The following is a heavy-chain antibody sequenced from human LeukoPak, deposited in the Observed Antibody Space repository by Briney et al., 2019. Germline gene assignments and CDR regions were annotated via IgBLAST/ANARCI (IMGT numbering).Heavy chain of an antibody. V-gene: IGHV3-74*01. D-gene: IGHD6-19*01. CDR2: IVGDGSRT. J-gene: IGHJ3*02. Sequence: GGSLRLSCAASGFTFSSYAMHWVRQAPEKGLVWVSRIVGDGSRTAYADSVKGRFTISRDNAKNTLYLQMNSLRGEDTAVYYCARVAVGGTRAFDIWGQGTMVTVSS. CDR3: ARVAVGGTRAFDI. CDR1: GFTFSSYA.